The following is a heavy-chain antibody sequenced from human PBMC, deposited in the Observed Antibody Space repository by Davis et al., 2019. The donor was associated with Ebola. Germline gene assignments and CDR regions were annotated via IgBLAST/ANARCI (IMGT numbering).Heavy chain of an antibody. V-gene: IGHV1-3*01. CDR3: ARGIQLWFQGRDV. CDR2: INAGNGNT. J-gene: IGHJ6*02. Sequence: ASVTVSRMPSGYTFTRYALHWVRHARGHRLEYMGWINAGNGNTKYSQKFQGSVNITRDTSASTAYMELRSLRSEDTAVYYCARGIQLWFQGRDVWGQGTTVTVSS. CDR1: GYTFTRYA. D-gene: IGHD5-18*01.